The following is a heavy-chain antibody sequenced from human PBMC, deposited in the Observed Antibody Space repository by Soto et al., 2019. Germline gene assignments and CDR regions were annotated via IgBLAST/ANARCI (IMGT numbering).Heavy chain of an antibody. CDR2: IYYIGST. D-gene: IGHD2-21*02. CDR3: ARDRPVVVTGKYCCFDL. V-gene: IGHV4-30-4*01. J-gene: IGHJ2*01. Sequence: QVQLQESGPGLVKPSQTLTLTCTVSGGSISSGNYYWSWIRQSPGKGLEWIGYIYYIGSTYYNPSLKSRVTISLDTSKNKFSLKLSSVTAADTAVYYCARDRPVVVTGKYCCFDLWGRGTLVTVSS. CDR1: GGSISSGNYY.